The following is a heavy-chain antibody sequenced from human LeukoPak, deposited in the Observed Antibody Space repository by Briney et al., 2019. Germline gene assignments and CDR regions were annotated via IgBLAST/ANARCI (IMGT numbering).Heavy chain of an antibody. CDR1: GGSTSNYY. J-gene: IGHJ3*02. D-gene: IGHD6-13*01. CDR3: ARSAAGSAFDI. Sequence: SETLSLTCTVSGGSTSNYYWSWIRQPPGKGLEWIGYVHYTGSTNYNPSLKGRVTMFVDTSKNQFSLKLSSVTAADTAVYYCARSAAGSAFDIWGQGTMVTVSS. CDR2: VHYTGST. V-gene: IGHV4-59*12.